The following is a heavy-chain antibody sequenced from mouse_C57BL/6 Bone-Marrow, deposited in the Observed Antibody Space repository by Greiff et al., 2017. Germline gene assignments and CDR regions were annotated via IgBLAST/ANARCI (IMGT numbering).Heavy chain of an antibody. CDR2: IDPSGGYT. Sequence: QVQLQQPGAELVMPGASVKLSCKASGYTFTSYWMHWVKQRPGQGLEWIGEIDPSGGYTNYNQKFKGKSTLTVDKSSSTAYMQLSTLTTEDSAVYYCAMDDYELPAMDYWGQGTSVTVSS. CDR3: AMDDYELPAMDY. D-gene: IGHD2-4*01. J-gene: IGHJ4*01. CDR1: GYTFTSYW. V-gene: IGHV1-69*01.